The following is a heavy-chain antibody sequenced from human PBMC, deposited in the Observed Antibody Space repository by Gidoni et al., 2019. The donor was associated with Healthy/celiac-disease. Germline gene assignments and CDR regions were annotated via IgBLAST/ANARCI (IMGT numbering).Heavy chain of an antibody. CDR1: GGAISSSSYY. V-gene: IGHV4-39*01. CDR2: IYYSGST. D-gene: IGHD3-3*01. J-gene: IGHJ4*02. Sequence: QLQLQESGPGLVKPSETLSLTCTVSGGAISSSSYYWGWIRQPPGKGLEVIGSIYYSGSTYYNPSLRSRVPISVDTSKNQFSLKLSSVTAADTAVYYCATQSITIFGVVSTLDYWGQGTLVTVSS. CDR3: ATQSITIFGVVSTLDY.